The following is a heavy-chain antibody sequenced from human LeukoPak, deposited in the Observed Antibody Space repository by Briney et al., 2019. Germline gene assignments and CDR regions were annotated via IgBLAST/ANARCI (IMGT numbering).Heavy chain of an antibody. J-gene: IGHJ5*02. CDR3: ARGSSWPLNWFDP. CDR2: IIPIFGTA. CDR1: GGTSSSYA. D-gene: IGHD6-13*01. V-gene: IGHV1-69*05. Sequence: SVKVSCKASGGTSSSYAISWVRQAPGQGLEWMGRIIPIFGTANYAQKFQGRVTITTDESTSTAYMELSSLRSEDTAVYYCARGSSWPLNWFDPWGQGTLVTVSS.